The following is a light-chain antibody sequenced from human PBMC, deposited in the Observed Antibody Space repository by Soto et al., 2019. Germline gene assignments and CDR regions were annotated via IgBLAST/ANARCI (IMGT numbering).Light chain of an antibody. CDR2: DAS. CDR3: QQYGSSPWT. J-gene: IGKJ1*01. V-gene: IGKV3-20*01. Sequence: EIVLTQSPATLSLSPGERATLSCRASQSVSSYLAWYQQKPGQAPGLLIYDASNRATGIPARFTGSGSGTDFTLTISRLEPEDFAVYYCQQYGSSPWTFGQGTKVDI. CDR1: QSVSSY.